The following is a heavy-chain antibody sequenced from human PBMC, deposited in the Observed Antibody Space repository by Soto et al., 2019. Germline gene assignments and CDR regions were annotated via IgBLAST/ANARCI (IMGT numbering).Heavy chain of an antibody. CDR2: IYTSGST. CDR3: ARDLLAGAAQNHWVDP. Sequence: PSETLSLTCTVSGGSISSYYWSWIRQPAGKGLEWIGRIYTSGSTNYNPSLKSRVTMSVDTSKNQFSLKLSSVTAADTAVYYCARDLLAGAAQNHWVDPWGQGTLVTVS. CDR1: GGSISSYY. D-gene: IGHD1-26*01. V-gene: IGHV4-4*07. J-gene: IGHJ5*02.